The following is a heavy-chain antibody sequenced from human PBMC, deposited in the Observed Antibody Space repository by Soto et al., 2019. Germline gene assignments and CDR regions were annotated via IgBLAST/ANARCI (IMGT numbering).Heavy chain of an antibody. CDR2: ISYDGINK. D-gene: IGHD1-1*01. CDR1: GFTFSSYG. V-gene: IGHV3-30*18. Sequence: QVQLVESGGGVVQPGRSLRLSCAASGFTFSSYGMHWVRQAPGKGLEWVAIISYDGINKYYANSVKGRFIISRDNSKNTLYLQMNSLRAEDTAVYYCAKSMYNWNDGFFDYWGHGTLVTVSS. CDR3: AKSMYNWNDGFFDY. J-gene: IGHJ4*01.